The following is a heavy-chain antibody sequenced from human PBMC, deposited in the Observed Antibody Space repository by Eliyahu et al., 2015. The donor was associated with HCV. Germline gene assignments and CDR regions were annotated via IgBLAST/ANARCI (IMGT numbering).Heavy chain of an antibody. V-gene: IGHV2-5*01. D-gene: IGHD3-10*01. J-gene: IGHJ5*02. Sequence: QITLKESGPTLVKPTQTLTLTCTFSGFSLNTSGVGVGWIRQPPGKALEWLALIYWNGDERYSPSLKSRLTITKDTSQKQVVLTMTKMNPVDTATYYCAHKGGYGSGIPINWFDPWGQGILVTVSS. CDR3: AHKGGYGSGIPINWFDP. CDR2: IYWNGDE. CDR1: GFSLNTSGVG.